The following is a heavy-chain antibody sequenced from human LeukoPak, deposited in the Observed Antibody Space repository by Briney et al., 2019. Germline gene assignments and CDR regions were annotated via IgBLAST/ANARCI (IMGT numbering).Heavy chain of an antibody. CDR1: GYTFPIYG. V-gene: IGHV1-18*01. CDR2: ISPYSGDT. CDR3: ARRPGGGSYYAAFDI. D-gene: IGHD1-26*01. Sequence: VASVKVSCKTSGYTFPIYGIGWVRQAPGQGLEWMGWISPYSGDTNYAQKLQDRVTMTTDTSTSTAYMELSSLRSEDTAVYYCARRPGGGSYYAAFDIWGQGTMVTVSS. J-gene: IGHJ3*02.